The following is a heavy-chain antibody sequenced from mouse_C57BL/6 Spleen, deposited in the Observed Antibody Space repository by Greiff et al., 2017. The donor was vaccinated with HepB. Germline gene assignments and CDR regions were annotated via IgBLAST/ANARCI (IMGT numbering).Heavy chain of an antibody. D-gene: IGHD4-1*01. CDR2: IDPETGGT. Sequence: QVQLQQSGAELVRPGASVTLSCKASGYTFTDYEKHWVKQTPVHGLEWIGAIDPETGGTAYNQKFKGKAILTADKSSSTAYMELRSLTSEDSAVYYCTRPQTGSSMDYWGQGTSVTVSS. CDR1: GYTFTDYE. J-gene: IGHJ4*01. CDR3: TRPQTGSSMDY. V-gene: IGHV1-15*01.